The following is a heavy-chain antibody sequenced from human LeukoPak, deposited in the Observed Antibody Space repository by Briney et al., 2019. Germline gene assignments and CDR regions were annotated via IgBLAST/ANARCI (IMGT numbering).Heavy chain of an antibody. D-gene: IGHD4-23*01. CDR2: INSDGSST. J-gene: IGHJ4*02. V-gene: IGHV3-74*01. CDR3: ARARYGGNYYFDY. Sequence: GGSLRLSCAASGFTFSSYWMHWVRQAPGKGLVWVSRINSDGSSTSYADSVKGRFTISRDNAKNTLYLQMNSLRAEDTAVYYCARARYGGNYYFDYWGLGTLVTVSS. CDR1: GFTFSSYW.